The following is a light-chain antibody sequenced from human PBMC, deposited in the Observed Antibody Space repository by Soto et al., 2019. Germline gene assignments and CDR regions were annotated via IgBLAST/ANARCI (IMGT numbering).Light chain of an antibody. CDR1: QSVSSSY. J-gene: IGKJ5*01. CDR2: GAS. Sequence: EIVLTQSPGTLSLSPGERATLSCRASQSVSSSYLAWYQQKPGQAPRLLIYGASSRATGIPDRFSGSGSGTDFTLTISSLEPEDFAVYYCQQSGSSPITFGQGTRLEIK. V-gene: IGKV3-20*01. CDR3: QQSGSSPIT.